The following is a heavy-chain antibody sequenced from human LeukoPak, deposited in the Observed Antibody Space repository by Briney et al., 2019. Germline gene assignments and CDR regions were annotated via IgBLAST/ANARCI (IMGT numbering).Heavy chain of an antibody. V-gene: IGHV3-43*01. D-gene: IGHD3-22*01. CDR3: AKGSTDYDSSNYYLGY. Sequence: GGSLRLSCAASGFTFDDYAMHWVRQPPGKGLEWVSLIGWDGSSTSYADSMKGRFTISRDNSKNSLYLQMNSLRTEDTALYYCAKGSTDYDSSNYYLGYWGQGTLVTVSS. CDR1: GFTFDDYA. J-gene: IGHJ4*02. CDR2: IGWDGSST.